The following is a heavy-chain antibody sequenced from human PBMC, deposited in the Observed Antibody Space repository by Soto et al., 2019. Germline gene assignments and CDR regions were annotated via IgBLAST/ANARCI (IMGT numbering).Heavy chain of an antibody. J-gene: IGHJ4*02. D-gene: IGHD4-4*01. CDR3: ARDASNSVDS. CDR2: IGGDGRST. CDR1: GFTFSTYW. V-gene: IGHV3-74*01. Sequence: EVQLVESGGGLVQPGGSLRLSCAASGFTFSTYWMHWVRQVPGKGLVWVSRIGGDGRSTNYADSVKGRFTVSRDNAKSTLYLQMNSLRAEDTAVYYCARDASNSVDSRGQGTLVTVSS.